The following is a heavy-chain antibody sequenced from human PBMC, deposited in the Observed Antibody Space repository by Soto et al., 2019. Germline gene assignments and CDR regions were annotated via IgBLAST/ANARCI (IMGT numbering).Heavy chain of an antibody. D-gene: IGHD6-13*01. V-gene: IGHV1-3*01. Sequence: ASVKVSCKASGYTFTSYAMHWVRQAPGQRLEWMGWINAGNGNTKYSQKFQGRVTITRDTSASTAYMELSSLGSEDTAVYYCARDLGYSSILVVNWFDPWGQGTLVTVSS. J-gene: IGHJ5*02. CDR2: INAGNGNT. CDR1: GYTFTSYA. CDR3: ARDLGYSSILVVNWFDP.